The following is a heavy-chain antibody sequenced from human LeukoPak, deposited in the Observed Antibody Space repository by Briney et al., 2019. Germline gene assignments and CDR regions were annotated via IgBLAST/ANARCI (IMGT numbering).Heavy chain of an antibody. CDR1: GYTFTVYY. V-gene: IGHV1-2*06. CDR2: INPNSGGT. J-gene: IGHJ5*02. Sequence: EASVTVSCKASGYTFTVYYMHWVRQAPGQGLEWMGRINPNSGGTNYAQKFQGRVTMTRDTSISTAYMELSRLRSDDTAVYYCLYNWFDPWGQGTLVTVSS. CDR3: LYNWFDP.